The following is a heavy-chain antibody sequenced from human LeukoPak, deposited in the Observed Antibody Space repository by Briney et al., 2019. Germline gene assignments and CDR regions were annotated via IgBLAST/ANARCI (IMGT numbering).Heavy chain of an antibody. J-gene: IGHJ6*02. Sequence: GGSLRLSCAASGFTVSSSYMSWVRQAPGKGLEWVSIIYSGGTTYSADSAKGRFTISRDNSKNTLYLQMLSLRAEDTALYHCARDRSESYYYYDMDVWGQGTTVTVSS. CDR2: IYSGGTT. CDR3: ARDRSESYYYYDMDV. CDR1: GFTVSSSY. D-gene: IGHD3-3*01. V-gene: IGHV3-53*01.